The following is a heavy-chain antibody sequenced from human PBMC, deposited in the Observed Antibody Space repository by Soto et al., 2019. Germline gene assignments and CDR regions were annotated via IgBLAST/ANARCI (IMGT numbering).Heavy chain of an antibody. CDR2: ISYDGNYI. J-gene: IGHJ6*02. CDR1: GFAFSSYA. Sequence: QVQLVEAGGGVVQPGASLRLSCEASGFAFSSYAMHWVHQAPGKGLEWVGVISYDGNYIYYADSVKGRFTISRDNSKNTLSVQVNSLRPEDTAVYYCAKGILSATIGPYAMDVWGQGTTVTVSS. V-gene: IGHV3-30*18. D-gene: IGHD3-16*01. CDR3: AKGILSATIGPYAMDV.